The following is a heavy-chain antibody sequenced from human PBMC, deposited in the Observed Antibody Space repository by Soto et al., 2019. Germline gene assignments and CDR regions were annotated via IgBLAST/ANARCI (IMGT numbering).Heavy chain of an antibody. V-gene: IGHV2-5*02. D-gene: IGHD2-15*01. CDR1: GFSLTNSGVG. CDR3: EHRVSYSAWDVGWFDS. CDR2: IYWDNDR. J-gene: IGHJ5*01. Sequence: QITLKESGPTLVEPTQTLTLTCSFSGFSLTNSGVGVGWFRQAPGKALECLGIIYWDNDRRYNPSLKTRLTITKDTSKNQVVLSMTYMEPVDTGTYYCEHRVSYSAWDVGWFDSWGQGTPVTVS.